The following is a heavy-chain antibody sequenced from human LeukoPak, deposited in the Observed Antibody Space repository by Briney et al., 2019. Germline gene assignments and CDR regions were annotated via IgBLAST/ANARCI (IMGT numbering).Heavy chain of an antibody. Sequence: SETLSLTCSVSGAPLKSHYWTWIRQPPGKGLEWIGNIYGSGTTNYNPSVKSRVTISVDTSKTQFSLKLSSVTAADTAVYYCATWVTSGYYALDVWGQGTTVIVSS. CDR3: ATWVTSGYYALDV. V-gene: IGHV4-59*11. D-gene: IGHD2-21*02. CDR2: IYGSGTT. CDR1: GAPLKSHY. J-gene: IGHJ6*02.